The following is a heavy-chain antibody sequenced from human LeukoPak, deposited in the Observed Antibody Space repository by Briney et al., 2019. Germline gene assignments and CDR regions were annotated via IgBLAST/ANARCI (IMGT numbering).Heavy chain of an antibody. D-gene: IGHD3-10*01. CDR1: GFTFSSYW. Sequence: GGSLRLSCAASGFTFSSYWMSWVRQAPGKGLEWVANIKQDGSEKYYVDSVKGRFTISRDNAKNSLYLQMNSLRAEDTAVYYCARDFRYYGSGSYYSRDTHSYYYYGMDVWGQGTTVTVSS. J-gene: IGHJ6*02. CDR3: ARDFRYYGSGSYYSRDTHSYYYYGMDV. CDR2: IKQDGSEK. V-gene: IGHV3-7*01.